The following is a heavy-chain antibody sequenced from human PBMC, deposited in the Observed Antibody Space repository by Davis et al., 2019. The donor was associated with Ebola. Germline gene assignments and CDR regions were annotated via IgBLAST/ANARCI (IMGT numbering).Heavy chain of an antibody. D-gene: IGHD3-16*01. Sequence: GESLKISCAASGFTFSSYWMHWVRQAPGKGLVWVSRINSDGSSTSYADSVKGRFTISRDNAKNTLYLQMNSLRAEDTAVYYCARVGGLLYWYFDLWGRGTLVTVSS. V-gene: IGHV3-74*01. CDR2: INSDGSST. CDR1: GFTFSSYW. J-gene: IGHJ2*01. CDR3: ARVGGLLYWYFDL.